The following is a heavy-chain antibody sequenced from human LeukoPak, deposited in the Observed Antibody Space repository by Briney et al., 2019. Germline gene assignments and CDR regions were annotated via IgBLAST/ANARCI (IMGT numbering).Heavy chain of an antibody. CDR3: ARAMYYYDSSGYYSSFDY. J-gene: IGHJ4*02. CDR1: GYTFTGYY. Sequence: GASVKVSCKASGYTFTGYYMHWVRQAPGQGLEWMGWINPNSGGTNYAQKFQGRVTMTRDTSISTAYMELSRLRSDDTAVYYCARAMYYYDSSGYYSSFDYWGQGTLVTVSS. V-gene: IGHV1-2*02. CDR2: INPNSGGT. D-gene: IGHD3-22*01.